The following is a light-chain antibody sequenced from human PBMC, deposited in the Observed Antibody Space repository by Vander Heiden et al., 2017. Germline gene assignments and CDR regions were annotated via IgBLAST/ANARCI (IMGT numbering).Light chain of an antibody. CDR1: QTIHKW. J-gene: IGKJ1*01. CDR3: QQYYTFPWT. CDR2: DAS. Sequence: DIQMTQSPSTLSTSVEDRVTISCRACQTIHKWLAWYQQKPGKAPELLIYDASTLQSGVPSRFSGAGSGTEFTLTISSLQPDDFATYYCQQYYTFPWTFGRGTKVDI. V-gene: IGKV1-5*01.